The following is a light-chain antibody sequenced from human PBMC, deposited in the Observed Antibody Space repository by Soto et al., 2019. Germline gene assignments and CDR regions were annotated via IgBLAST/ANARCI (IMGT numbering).Light chain of an antibody. V-gene: IGLV2-14*01. CDR1: SSDVGRYDY. Sequence: QSALTQPASVSGSPGQSITISCTGTSSDVGRYDYVSWYQQHPGKAPKLMIYDVSNRPSGLSNRFSGSKSGNTASLTISGLQAEDEADYYCSSYTGSSTPYVFGTGTKLTVL. CDR3: SSYTGSSTPYV. CDR2: DVS. J-gene: IGLJ1*01.